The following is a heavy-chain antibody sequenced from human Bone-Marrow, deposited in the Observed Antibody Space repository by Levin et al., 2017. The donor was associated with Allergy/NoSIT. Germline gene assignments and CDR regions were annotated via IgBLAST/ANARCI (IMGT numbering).Heavy chain of an antibody. Sequence: GESLKISCAASGISVSNHHMSWVRQAPGKGLECVAGIYSGGDTYQSDSVKSRFTVSRDNSKNTVYLHMSNLRGDDTAVYYCASGYKSGLSFGWGQGTLVTVSS. V-gene: IGHV3-66*01. D-gene: IGHD5-12*01. CDR1: GISVSNHH. J-gene: IGHJ4*02. CDR2: IYSGGDT. CDR3: ASGYKSGLSFG.